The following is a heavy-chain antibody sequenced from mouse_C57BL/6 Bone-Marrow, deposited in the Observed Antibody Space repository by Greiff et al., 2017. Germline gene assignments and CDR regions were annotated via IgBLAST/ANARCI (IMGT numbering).Heavy chain of an antibody. CDR2: INPSSGYT. CDR3: ARLYYYGSTTTN. D-gene: IGHD1-1*01. CDR1: GYTFTSYT. V-gene: IGHV1-4*01. J-gene: IGHJ2*01. Sequence: QVQLQQSGAELARPGASVKMSCKASGYTFTSYTMHWVKQRPGQGLEWIGYINPSSGYTKYNQKFKDKATLTADKSSSPAYMQLSSLTSEHSAVYYCARLYYYGSTTTNWGQGTTLTVSS.